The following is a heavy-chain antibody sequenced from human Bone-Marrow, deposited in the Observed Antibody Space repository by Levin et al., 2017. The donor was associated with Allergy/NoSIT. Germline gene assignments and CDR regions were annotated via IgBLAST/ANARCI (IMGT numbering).Heavy chain of an antibody. J-gene: IGHJ6*02. V-gene: IGHV3-30*18. CDR2: ISYDGSNK. Sequence: HAGGSLRLSCAASGFTFSSYGMHWVRQAPGKGLEWVAVISYDGSNKYYADSVKGRFTISRDNSKNTLYLQMNSLRAEDTAVYYCAKDLGFAARYYYYYGMDVWGQGTTVTVSS. CDR3: AKDLGFAARYYYYYGMDV. CDR1: GFTFSSYG. D-gene: IGHD3-3*01.